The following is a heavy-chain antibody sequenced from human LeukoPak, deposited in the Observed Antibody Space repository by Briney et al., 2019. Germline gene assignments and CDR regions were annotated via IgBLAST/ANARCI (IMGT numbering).Heavy chain of an antibody. V-gene: IGHV4-61*08. Sequence: NASETLSLTCTVSGGSISSGDYYWSWIRQPPGKGLEWIGYIYYSGSTNYNPSLKSRVTISVDTSKNQFSLKLSSVTAADTAVYYCARESLWSTVTGHFDYWGQGTLVTVSS. CDR1: GGSISSGDYY. CDR3: ARESLWSTVTGHFDY. J-gene: IGHJ4*02. CDR2: IYYSGST. D-gene: IGHD4-11*01.